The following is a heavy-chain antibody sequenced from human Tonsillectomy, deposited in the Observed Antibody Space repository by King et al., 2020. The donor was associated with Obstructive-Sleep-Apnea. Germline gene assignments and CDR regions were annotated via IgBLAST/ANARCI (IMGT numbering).Heavy chain of an antibody. CDR2: IKSKTEGGTT. CDR1: GFTFSNAW. Sequence: VQLVESGGGLVKPGGSLRLSCAASGFTFSNAWMSWVRQAPGKGLEWVGRIKSKTEGGTTDYAAPVKGRCTISRDDSKNTLYLQKNSLKTEDTAVYYCTTVCVVAYYYYGMDVWGQGTTVTVSS. D-gene: IGHD2-15*01. J-gene: IGHJ6*02. CDR3: TTVCVVAYYYYGMDV. V-gene: IGHV3-15*01.